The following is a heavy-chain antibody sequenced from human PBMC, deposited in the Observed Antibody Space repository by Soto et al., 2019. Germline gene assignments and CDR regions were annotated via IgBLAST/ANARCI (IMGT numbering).Heavy chain of an antibody. CDR3: ASAGSDGFDF. V-gene: IGHV6-1*01. CDR2: TYYKSKWYS. J-gene: IGHJ3*01. Sequence: PSQTLSLTCAISGDSVSSKSAAWNLIRQSPSRGLEWLGRTYYKSKWYSDYAVSVKGRISINPDTSKNQFSLQLNSVTPEDTAVYYCASAGSDGFDFWGQGTMVTVSS. CDR1: GDSVSSKSAA.